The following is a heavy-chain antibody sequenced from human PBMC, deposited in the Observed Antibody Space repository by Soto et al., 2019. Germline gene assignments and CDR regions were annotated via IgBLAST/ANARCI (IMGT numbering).Heavy chain of an antibody. CDR3: SRENVGVVAATDYNGMDV. J-gene: IGHJ6*02. CDR1: GGTFISYA. D-gene: IGHD2-15*01. V-gene: IGHV1-69*05. Sequence: SVPVSCQASGGTFISYAISGVRPAPGQGLKWMGGIIPIFGTANYAQQFQGRGTITTSESTSTAYTELSSRRPEDTAVYYCSRENVGVVAATDYNGMDVWGQGTTVTVSS. CDR2: IIPIFGTA.